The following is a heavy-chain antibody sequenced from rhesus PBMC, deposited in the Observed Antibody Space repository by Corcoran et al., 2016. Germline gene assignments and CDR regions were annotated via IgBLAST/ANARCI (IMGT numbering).Heavy chain of an antibody. V-gene: IGHV4-93*02. D-gene: IGHD3-28*01. CDR1: GGSISSSNW. J-gene: IGHJ2*01. CDR2: IYVSGGST. Sequence: QVQLQESGPAVVKPSETLSLTCAVSGGSISSSNWWSWIRQSPGKGLEWIGGIYVSGGSTQYNPSLKSRVTISIDTSKNQFSRKMSSVTAADTAVYYWARQWGIVVIIGYFDLWGPGTPITISS. CDR3: ARQWGIVVIIGYFDL.